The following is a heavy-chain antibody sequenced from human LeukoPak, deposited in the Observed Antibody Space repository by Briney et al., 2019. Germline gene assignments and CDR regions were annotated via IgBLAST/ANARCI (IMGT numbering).Heavy chain of an antibody. D-gene: IGHD6-19*01. CDR1: GFTFSSYE. CDR3: AKDVVPDSGWDLDY. V-gene: IGHV3-23*01. J-gene: IGHJ4*02. CDR2: IYPSGDST. Sequence: GGSLRLSCAASGFTFSSYEMNWVRQAPGKGLEWVSSIYPSGDSTFYADSVKGRFTISRDNPKNTLYLQMSSLRTEDTAIYYCAKDVVPDSGWDLDYWGQGTLVTVSS.